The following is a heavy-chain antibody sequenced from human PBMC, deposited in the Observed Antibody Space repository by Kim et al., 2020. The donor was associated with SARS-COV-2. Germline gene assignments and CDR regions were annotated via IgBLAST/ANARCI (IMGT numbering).Heavy chain of an antibody. CDR2: INHSGST. Sequence: SETLSLTCAVYGGSFSGYYWSWIRQPPGKGLEWIGEINHSGSTNYNPSLKSRVTISVDTSKNQFSLKLSSVTAADTAVYYCARGGPHQPYRQYYHDSSGYYYGSRTSCWFDPWGQGTLVTVSS. CDR1: GGSFSGYY. V-gene: IGHV4-34*01. J-gene: IGHJ5*02. CDR3: ARGGPHQPYRQYYHDSSGYYYGSRTSCWFDP. D-gene: IGHD3-22*01.